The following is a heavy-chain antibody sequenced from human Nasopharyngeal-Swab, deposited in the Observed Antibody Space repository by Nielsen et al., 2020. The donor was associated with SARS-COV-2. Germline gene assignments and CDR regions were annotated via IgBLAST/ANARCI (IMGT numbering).Heavy chain of an antibody. CDR3: ARGYTSGWYQWSRHTLDY. J-gene: IGHJ4*02. CDR2: ISSSSSTK. V-gene: IGHV3-48*02. CDR1: GFTLSSYS. Sequence: LKISCAASGFTLSSYSMNWVRQAPGKGLEWVSYISSSSSTKYYADSVEGRFTISRDNAKNSLYLQMNSLRDEDTAVYYCARGYTSGWYQWSRHTLDYWGQGTLVTVSS. D-gene: IGHD6-19*01.